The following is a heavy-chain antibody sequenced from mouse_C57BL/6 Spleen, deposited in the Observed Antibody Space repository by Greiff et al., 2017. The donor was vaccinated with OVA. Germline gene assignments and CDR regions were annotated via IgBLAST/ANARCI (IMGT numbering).Heavy chain of an antibody. CDR3: ARFGSREDAMDY. D-gene: IGHD1-1*01. V-gene: IGHV1-22*01. Sequence: EVHLVESGPELVKPGASVKMSCKASGYTFTDYNMHWVKQSHGKSLEWIGYINPNNGGTSYNQKFKGKATLTVNKSSSTAYMELRSLTSEDSAVYYCARFGSREDAMDYWGQGTSVTVSS. CDR1: GYTFTDYN. CDR2: INPNNGGT. J-gene: IGHJ4*01.